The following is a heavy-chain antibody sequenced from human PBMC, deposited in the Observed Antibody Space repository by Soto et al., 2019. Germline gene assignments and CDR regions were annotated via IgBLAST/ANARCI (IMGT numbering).Heavy chain of an antibody. V-gene: IGHV3-15*07. CDR1: GFTFNNAW. Sequence: EVQLVESGGGSVKPGGSLRLSCAVSGFTFNNAWMNWVRQAPGKGPEWVGHIKSKTDGGTTDYGASVKGRFTISRDDSKNMLYLKINSLRTEDTAVYYCTTDVWPFRGGDYWGRGTLVTVSS. CDR2: IKSKTDGGTT. J-gene: IGHJ4*02. D-gene: IGHD2-8*01. CDR3: TTDVWPFRGGDY.